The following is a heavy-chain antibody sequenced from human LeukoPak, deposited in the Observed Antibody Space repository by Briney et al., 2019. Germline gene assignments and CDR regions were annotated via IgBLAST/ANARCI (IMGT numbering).Heavy chain of an antibody. CDR1: GGTFSSYA. CDR3: AREKANGPDGLYYYYYMDV. D-gene: IGHD2-8*01. V-gene: IGHV1-69*13. CDR2: IIPIFGTA. J-gene: IGHJ6*03. Sequence: SVKVSCKASGGTFSSYAISWGRQAPGQGLEWMGGIIPIFGTANYAQKFQGRVTITADESTSTAYMELSSLRSEDTAVYYCAREKANGPDGLYYYYYMDVWGKGTTVTVSS.